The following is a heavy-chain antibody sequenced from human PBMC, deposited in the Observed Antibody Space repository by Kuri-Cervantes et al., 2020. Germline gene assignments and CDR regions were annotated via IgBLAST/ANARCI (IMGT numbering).Heavy chain of an antibody. Sequence: GESLKISCAASGFTFSSYEMNWVRQAPGKGLEWVSYVRSSGSTIYYAESVKGRFTISRDNAKNSLYLQMNSLRAEDTAVYYCARGCYDYGDYCDAFDIWGQGTMVTVSS. J-gene: IGHJ3*02. CDR2: VRSSGSTI. CDR1: GFTFSSYE. D-gene: IGHD4-17*01. V-gene: IGHV3-48*03. CDR3: ARGCYDYGDYCDAFDI.